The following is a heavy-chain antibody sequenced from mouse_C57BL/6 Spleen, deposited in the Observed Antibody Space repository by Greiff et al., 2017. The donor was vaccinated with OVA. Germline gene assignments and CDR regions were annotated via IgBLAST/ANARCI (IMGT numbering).Heavy chain of an antibody. J-gene: IGHJ4*01. CDR3: TRSHYDYAMDY. Sequence: VQLQQPGAELVRPGSSVKLSCKASGYTFTSYWMHWVKQRPGQGLEWIGAIYPGNSDTSYNQKFKGKAKLTAVTSASTAYMELSSLTNEDSAVYYCTRSHYDYAMDYWGQGTSVTVSS. V-gene: IGHV1-5*01. CDR2: IYPGNSDT. D-gene: IGHD1-2*01. CDR1: GYTFTSYW.